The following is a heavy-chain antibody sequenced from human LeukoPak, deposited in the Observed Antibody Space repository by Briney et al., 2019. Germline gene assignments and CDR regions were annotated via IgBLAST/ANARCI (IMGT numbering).Heavy chain of an antibody. CDR2: INHSGST. CDR3: TITTGTTLGLMDY. V-gene: IGHV4-34*01. D-gene: IGHD1-1*01. Sequence: SGTLSLTCAVYGGSFSGYYWRWIRQPPGKGLEWIGEINHSGSTNYNPSLKSRVTISVDTSKNQLSLKVSSVTAADTAVYYCTITTGTTLGLMDYWGQGTLVTVSS. CDR1: GGSFSGYY. J-gene: IGHJ4*02.